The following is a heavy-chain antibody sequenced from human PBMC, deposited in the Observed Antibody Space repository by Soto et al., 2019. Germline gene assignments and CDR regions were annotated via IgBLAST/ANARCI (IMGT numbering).Heavy chain of an antibody. D-gene: IGHD2-15*01. CDR1: GGNFGIYA. CDR3: TRDVGEPFYNYDMDV. V-gene: IGHV1-69*01. J-gene: IGHJ6*02. CDR2: IIPTVGTT. Sequence: QVQLEQSGAEVKKPGSSVKVSCKPSGGNFGIYAITWVRQAPGHGLRWVGGIIPTVGTTHYAQKFEGRVSITADESTGTVYMELSRLTSDDTAIYYCTRDVGEPFYNYDMDVWGQGTTVTVSS.